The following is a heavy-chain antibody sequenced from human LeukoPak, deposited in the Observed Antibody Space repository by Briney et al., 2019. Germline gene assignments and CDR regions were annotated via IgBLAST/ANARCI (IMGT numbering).Heavy chain of an antibody. V-gene: IGHV1-18*01. CDR3: AYSSGWYDY. D-gene: IGHD6-19*01. CDR2: INANNGDT. Sequence: ASVKVSCKASGYTFSSYGITWVRQAPGQGLEWMGWINANNGDTKYAQNLQGRVTMTRETYTSTAYMELRSLRSDDTAVYYCAYSSGWYDYWGQGTLVTVSS. J-gene: IGHJ4*02. CDR1: GYTFSSYG.